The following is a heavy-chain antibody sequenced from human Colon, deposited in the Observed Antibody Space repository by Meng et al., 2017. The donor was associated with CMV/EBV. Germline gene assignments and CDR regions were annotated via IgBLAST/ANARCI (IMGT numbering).Heavy chain of an antibody. V-gene: IGHV1-18*01. CDR3: ARGVTGTPRAFDY. J-gene: IGHJ4*02. CDR2: IRTYNGDT. D-gene: IGHD1-7*01. Sequence: ASVKVSCKASGYSFTTYGIGWVRQAPGQGLEWMGWIRTYNGDTNYAQKFQGRLTMTTDISTSTAYMELTSLRSNDTAVYYCARGVTGTPRAFDYWGQGTLVTVSS. CDR1: GYSFTTYG.